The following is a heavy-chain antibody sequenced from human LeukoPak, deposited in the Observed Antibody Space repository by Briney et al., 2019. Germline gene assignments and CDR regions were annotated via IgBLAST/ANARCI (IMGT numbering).Heavy chain of an antibody. CDR2: IYYGGST. CDR1: GGSISSYY. CDR3: AGRRGTATNWFDH. D-gene: IGHD6-13*01. J-gene: IGHJ5*02. Sequence: SEALSLTCTDPGGSISSYYWSWIRQPPGKGLEWMGHIYYGGSTNYNPSFKSRVTISVDTSKNKFSMMLSSVTAAETPVYYCAGRRGTATNWFDHWGQGTLVTVSS. V-gene: IGHV4-59*08.